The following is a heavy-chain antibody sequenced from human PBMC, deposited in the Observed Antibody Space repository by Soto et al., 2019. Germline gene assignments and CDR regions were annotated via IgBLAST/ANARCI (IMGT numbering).Heavy chain of an antibody. V-gene: IGHV4-61*03. CDR1: GDSVTSGSIY. CDR3: ARDRGNFGVVLADFYQYGMDV. D-gene: IGHD3-3*01. CDR2: IHYTGST. J-gene: IGHJ6*02. Sequence: QVQLQESGPGLVKPSETLSLTCTVSGDSVTSGSIYWSWIRQPPGKGLEWIGYIHYTGSTNYNPSLKSRVAISVDTSKNHYSLTRSSVTAADTAVYYCARDRGNFGVVLADFYQYGMDVWGQGTAVTVSS.